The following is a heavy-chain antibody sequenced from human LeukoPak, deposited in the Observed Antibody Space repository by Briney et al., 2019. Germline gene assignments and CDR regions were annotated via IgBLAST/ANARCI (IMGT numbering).Heavy chain of an antibody. V-gene: IGHV3-23*01. Sequence: GGSLRLSCAASGFTFSSYAMSWVRQAPGKGLEWVSAISGSGGSTYYADSVKGRFTISRDNSKNTLYLQMNSLRAEDTAVYYCAKMWYYDSSGYYRRNNAFDIWGQGTMVTVSS. J-gene: IGHJ3*02. CDR3: AKMWYYDSSGYYRRNNAFDI. CDR1: GFTFSSYA. D-gene: IGHD3-22*01. CDR2: ISGSGGST.